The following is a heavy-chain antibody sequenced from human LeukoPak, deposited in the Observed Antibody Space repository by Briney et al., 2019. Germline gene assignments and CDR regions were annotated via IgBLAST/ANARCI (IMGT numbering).Heavy chain of an antibody. V-gene: IGHV1-2*02. J-gene: IGHJ4*02. CDR2: INPNSGGT. D-gene: IGHD6-19*01. CDR3: ARRSSGWHPSDY. Sequence: ASVKVSCKASGYTFTGYYMHWVRQAPGQGLEWMGWINPNSGGTSYAQKFQGRVTMTRDTSISTAYMELSRLRSDDTAVYYCARRSSGWHPSDYWGQGTLVTVSS. CDR1: GYTFTGYY.